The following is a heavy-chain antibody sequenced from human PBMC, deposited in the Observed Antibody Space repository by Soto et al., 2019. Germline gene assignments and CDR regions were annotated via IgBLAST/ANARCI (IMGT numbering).Heavy chain of an antibody. J-gene: IGHJ6*02. CDR1: GYSFTSYW. CDR2: IYPGDSDT. V-gene: IGHV5-51*01. CDR3: ARSDYSDTYCYYGMDV. D-gene: IGHD4-4*01. Sequence: GESLKISCKGSGYSFTSYWIGWVRQMPGKGLEWMGIIYPGDSDTRYSPSFQGQVTISADKSISTAYLQWSSLKASDTAMYYCARSDYSDTYCYYGMDVWGQGTTVTVSS.